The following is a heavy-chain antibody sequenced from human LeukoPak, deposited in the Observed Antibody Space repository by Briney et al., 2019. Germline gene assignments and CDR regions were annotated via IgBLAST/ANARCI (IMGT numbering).Heavy chain of an antibody. V-gene: IGHV3-7*05. CDR3: ATGGASRGYFQS. CDR2: MKEDGSDI. Sequence: GGSLRLSCAVSGFQFSRSTMSWVRQAPGKGLEWVAKMKEDGSDIDYVDSVRGRFTITRDNAKSSLSLQMDNLRAEDTAVYYCATGGASRGYFQSWGQGTLVTLST. D-gene: IGHD3-16*01. CDR1: GFQFSRST. J-gene: IGHJ1*01.